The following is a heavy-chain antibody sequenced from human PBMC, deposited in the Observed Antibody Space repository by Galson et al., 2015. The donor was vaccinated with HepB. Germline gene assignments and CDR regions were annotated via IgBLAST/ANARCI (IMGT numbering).Heavy chain of an antibody. CDR2: IIPIFGIA. J-gene: IGHJ6*02. CDR1: GGTFSSYA. CDR3: ARPTSGTGVVIRRDYYYYYGMDV. D-gene: IGHD3-3*01. V-gene: IGHV1-69*10. Sequence: SVKVSCKASGGTFSSYAISWVRQAPGQGLEWMGGIIPIFGIANYARKFQGRVTITADKSTSTAYMELSSLRSEDTAVYYCARPTSGTGVVIRRDYYYYYGMDVWGQGTTVTVSS.